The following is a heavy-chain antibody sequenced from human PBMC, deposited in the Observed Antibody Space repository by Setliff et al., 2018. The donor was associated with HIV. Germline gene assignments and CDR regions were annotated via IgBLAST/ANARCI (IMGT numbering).Heavy chain of an antibody. CDR3: ARAYDYSNYFHYYMDV. V-gene: IGHV4-38-2*01. CDR1: GYSISTAYY. D-gene: IGHD4-4*01. CDR2: VYHSGTT. Sequence: KPSETLSLPCAVSGYSISTAYYWGWIRQPPGKGLEWIGSVYHSGTTYYNPSLKSRVTISVDTSKNQFSLKLTSLTAADTAVYYCARAYDYSNYFHYYMDVWGKGTTVTAP. J-gene: IGHJ6*03.